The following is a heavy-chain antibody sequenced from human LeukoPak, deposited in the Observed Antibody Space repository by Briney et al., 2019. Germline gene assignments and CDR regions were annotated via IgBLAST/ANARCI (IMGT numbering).Heavy chain of an antibody. Sequence: ASVKVSCKASGYTFTSYYMHWVRQAPGQGLEWMGIINPSGGSTSYAQKFQGRVTMTRDTSTSTVYMELSSLRSEDTAEYYCARDGYVSSGWYSMGFDPWGQGTLVTVSS. D-gene: IGHD6-19*01. CDR2: INPSGGST. J-gene: IGHJ5*02. V-gene: IGHV1-46*01. CDR3: ARDGYVSSGWYSMGFDP. CDR1: GYTFTSYY.